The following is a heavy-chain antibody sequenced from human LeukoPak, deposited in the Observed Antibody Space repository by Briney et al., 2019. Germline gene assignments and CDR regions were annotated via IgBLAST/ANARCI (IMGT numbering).Heavy chain of an antibody. CDR1: GGSISSSSYY. D-gene: IGHD3-22*01. V-gene: IGHV4-39*01. CDR2: IYYSGST. CDR3: ANQYYYDSSGYYFPPYFDY. Sequence: SETLSLTCTVSGGSISSSSYYWGWIRQPPGKGLEWIGSIYYSGSTYYNPSLKSRVTISVDTSKNQFSLKLSSVTAADTAVYYCANQYYYDSSGYYFPPYFDYWGQGILVTVSS. J-gene: IGHJ4*02.